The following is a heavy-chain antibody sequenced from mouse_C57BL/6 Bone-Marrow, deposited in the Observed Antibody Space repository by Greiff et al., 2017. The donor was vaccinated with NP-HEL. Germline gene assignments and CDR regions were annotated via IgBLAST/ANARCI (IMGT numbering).Heavy chain of an antibody. V-gene: IGHV1-18*01. CDR3: ARRSVGYYPFAY. D-gene: IGHD2-3*01. CDR2: INPNNGGN. CDR1: GYTFTDYN. Sequence: EVQLQQSGPELVKPGASVKIPCKASGYTFTDYNMDWVKQSHGKSLEWIGDINPNNGGNIYNQKFKGKATLTVEKSSSTAYMELRSLTSEDTAVYYCARRSVGYYPFAYWGQGTLVTVSA. J-gene: IGHJ3*01.